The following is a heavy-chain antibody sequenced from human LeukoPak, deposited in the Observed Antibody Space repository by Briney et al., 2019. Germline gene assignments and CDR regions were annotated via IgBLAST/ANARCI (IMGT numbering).Heavy chain of an antibody. CDR1: GFTFSSYG. Sequence: PGGSLRLSCAASGFTFSSYGMHWVRQAPGKGLEWVAFIQYDGSNKYYADSVKGRFTISRDNSKNTLYLQMNSLRAEDTAVYYCAKDRVTVTPHLDYWGQGTLVTVSS. V-gene: IGHV3-30*02. CDR3: AKDRVTVTPHLDY. J-gene: IGHJ4*02. CDR2: IQYDGSNK. D-gene: IGHD4-17*01.